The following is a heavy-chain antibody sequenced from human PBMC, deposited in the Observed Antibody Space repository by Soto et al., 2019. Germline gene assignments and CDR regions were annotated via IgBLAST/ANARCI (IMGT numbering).Heavy chain of an antibody. D-gene: IGHD3-3*01. CDR3: ARDIWSGDYKWFDS. V-gene: IGHV3-30*03. Sequence: RVGSLSLSCPSSSFPIKLHGIQWVRPAPAKGLEWVAFITNDASVQYYAESVKGRFTISRDHSKNTVDLQMSSLRSEESAVYYCARDIWSGDYKWFDSWGPGTLVNV. CDR1: SFPIKLHG. J-gene: IGHJ5*01. CDR2: ITNDASVQ.